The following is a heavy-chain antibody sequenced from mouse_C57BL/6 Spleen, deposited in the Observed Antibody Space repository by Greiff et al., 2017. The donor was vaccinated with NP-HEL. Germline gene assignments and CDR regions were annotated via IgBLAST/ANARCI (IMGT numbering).Heavy chain of an antibody. J-gene: IGHJ4*01. V-gene: IGHV1-72*01. CDR2: IDPNSGGT. D-gene: IGHD2-2*01. CDR1: GYTFTSYW. Sequence: QVQLQQPGAELVKPGASVKLSCKASGYTFTSYWMHWVKQRPGRGLEWIGRIDPNSGGTKYNEKFKSKATLTVDKPSSTAYMQLSSLTSEDSAVYYCARESYYGYDGGYMDYWGQGTSGTVSS. CDR3: ARESYYGYDGGYMDY.